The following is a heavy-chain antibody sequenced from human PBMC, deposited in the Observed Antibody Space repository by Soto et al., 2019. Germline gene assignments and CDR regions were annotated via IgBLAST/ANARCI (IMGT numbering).Heavy chain of an antibody. Sequence: EVQLVESGGGLVKPGESLRLSCAVSGFSFNEVWMTWVRQAPGKGLEWVGRIKSAGTAEYAAPVKGRFTISRDDSKNTLYLRMDSLETEDTAVYYCTTSLRRFDYLNMDVWGKGTTVTVSS. J-gene: IGHJ6*03. CDR1: GFSFNEVW. V-gene: IGHV3-15*01. CDR2: IKSAGTA. D-gene: IGHD3-9*01. CDR3: TTSLRRFDYLNMDV.